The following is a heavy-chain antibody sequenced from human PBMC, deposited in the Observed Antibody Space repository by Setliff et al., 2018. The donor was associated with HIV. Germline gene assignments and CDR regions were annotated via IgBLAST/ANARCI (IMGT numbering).Heavy chain of an antibody. Sequence: SETLSLTCNVSGGFISGSSYYWGWIRQPPGKGLEWIGSVHSSGSTSSNPSLGGRVTLSIDTSRNHFSLQLTSVTAAATAVYFCARPLTTSYNFWGDALAIWGQGTVVTVSS. V-gene: IGHV4-39*02. J-gene: IGHJ3*02. CDR2: VHSSGST. CDR1: GGFISGSSYY. D-gene: IGHD3-3*01. CDR3: ARPLTTSYNFWGDALAI.